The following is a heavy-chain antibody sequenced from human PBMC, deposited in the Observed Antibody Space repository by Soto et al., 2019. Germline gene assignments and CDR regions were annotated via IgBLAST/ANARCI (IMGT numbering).Heavy chain of an antibody. V-gene: IGHV1-2*04. CDR3: ARADWYYDILTGYYRYDAFDI. CDR1: GYTFTGYY. D-gene: IGHD3-9*01. Sequence: ASVKVYCNASGYTFTGYYMHLVRQAPGQGLEWMGWINPNSGGTNYAQKFQGWVTMTRDTSISTAYMELSRLRSDDTAVYYCARADWYYDILTGYYRYDAFDIWGQGTMVTVSS. J-gene: IGHJ3*02. CDR2: INPNSGGT.